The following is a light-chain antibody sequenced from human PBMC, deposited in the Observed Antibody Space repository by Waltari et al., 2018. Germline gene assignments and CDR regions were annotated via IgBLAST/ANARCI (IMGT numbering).Light chain of an antibody. V-gene: IGKV3-20*01. J-gene: IGKJ4*01. Sequence: EIVLTQSPVTLALSPGERATLSCRASQSVSSSYLAWYQHKPGQAPRLLIYGASSRATGIPDRFSGSGSGTDFTLTISRLEPEDFAVYYCQQYGSPPLTFGGGTKVEIK. CDR1: QSVSSSY. CDR3: QQYGSPPLT. CDR2: GAS.